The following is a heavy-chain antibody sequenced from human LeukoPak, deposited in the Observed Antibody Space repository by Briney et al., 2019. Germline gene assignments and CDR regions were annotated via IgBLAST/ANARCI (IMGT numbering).Heavy chain of an antibody. CDR1: GYTFTSYD. CDR3: ARVLPIAAAALRGFDY. Sequence: VASVKASCKASGYTFTSYDINWVRQATGQGLEWMGWMNPNSGNTGYAQKFQGRVTMTRNTSISTAYMELSSLRSEDTAVYYCARVLPIAAAALRGFDYWGQGTLVTVSS. CDR2: MNPNSGNT. J-gene: IGHJ4*02. V-gene: IGHV1-8*01. D-gene: IGHD6-13*01.